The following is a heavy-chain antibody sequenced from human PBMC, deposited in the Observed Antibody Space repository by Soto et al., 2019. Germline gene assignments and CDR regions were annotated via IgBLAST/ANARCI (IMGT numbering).Heavy chain of an antibody. CDR1: GFTVSNNY. Sequence: GGSLRLSCAASGFTVSNNYMSWVRQAPGKGLEWVSAIAGDGSTFYAESVSGRFTISRDISKNTLYQQMDSLRAEDTAIYYCANLYSDHAAKWGQGTQVTVS. CDR2: IAGDGST. CDR3: ANLYSDHAAK. V-gene: IGHV3-53*01. J-gene: IGHJ4*02. D-gene: IGHD4-17*01.